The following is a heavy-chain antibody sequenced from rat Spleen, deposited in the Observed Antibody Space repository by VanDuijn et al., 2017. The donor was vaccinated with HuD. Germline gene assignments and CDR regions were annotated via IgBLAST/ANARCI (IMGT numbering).Heavy chain of an antibody. D-gene: IGHD1-8*01. CDR2: MWYDGDT. Sequence: QVQLKESGPGLVQPSQTLSLTCTVSGLSLTSNSVSWIRQPPGKGLEWMGRMWYDGDTAYNSALKSRLTISRDTSKSQVFLKMNSLQTDDTGTYYCARDQYDFDSWGLGVMVTVSS. CDR1: GLSLTSNS. CDR3: ARDQYDFDS. V-gene: IGHV2-63*01. J-gene: IGHJ2*01.